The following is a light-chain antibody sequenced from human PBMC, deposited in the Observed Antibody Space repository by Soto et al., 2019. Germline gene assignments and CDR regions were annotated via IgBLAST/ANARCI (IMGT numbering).Light chain of an antibody. J-gene: IGLJ2*01. CDR2: LKSDGSH. Sequence: QLVLTQSPSASASLGASVKLTCTLSSGHSSYVIAWHQQQPEKGPRYLMKLKSDGSHSKGDGIPYRFSGSSSGAERYLTISSLQSEDEAYYYCQTWGTGIVIFGGGTKLTVL. CDR3: QTWGTGIVI. CDR1: SGHSSYV. V-gene: IGLV4-69*01.